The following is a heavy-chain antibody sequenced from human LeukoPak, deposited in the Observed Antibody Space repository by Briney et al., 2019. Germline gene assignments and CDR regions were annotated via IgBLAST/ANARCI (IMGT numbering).Heavy chain of an antibody. J-gene: IGHJ6*03. CDR1: GSSISSGYF. CDR2: INHSGTT. CDR3: ARAGGITIFGGASITPNYYMDV. Sequence: PSETLSLTCAVSGSSISSGYFWGWIRQPPGKGLEWIGSINHSGTTYYNPSLKSRVTMSVDTSKNQLSLNVTSVTAADTAVYYCARAGGITIFGGASITPNYYMDVWGKGTTVIVSS. V-gene: IGHV4-38-2*01. D-gene: IGHD3-3*01.